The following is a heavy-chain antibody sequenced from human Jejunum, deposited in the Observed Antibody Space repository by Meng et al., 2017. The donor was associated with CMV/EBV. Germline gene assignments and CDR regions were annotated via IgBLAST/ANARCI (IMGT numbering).Heavy chain of an antibody. CDR2: LYGGGTTT. Sequence: GFTFSTYAMSWFRLAPGKGLEWVSVLYGGGTTTYSTDSVKGRFTISRDNSKNTLYLQMNSLRAEDTAVYYCAKHRGAYEYYSMDVWGQGTTVTVSS. CDR1: GFTFSTYA. CDR3: AKHRGAYEYYSMDV. V-gene: IGHV3-23*03. J-gene: IGHJ6*02.